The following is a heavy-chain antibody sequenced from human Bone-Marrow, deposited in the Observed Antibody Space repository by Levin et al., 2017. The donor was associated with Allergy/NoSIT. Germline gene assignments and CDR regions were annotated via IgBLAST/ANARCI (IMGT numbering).Heavy chain of an antibody. CDR1: GFRFDDYA. J-gene: IGHJ4*02. V-gene: IGHV3-9*01. D-gene: IGHD2-2*01. CDR2: ISWDSTDI. Sequence: LSLTCGASGFRFDDYAMHWVRQVPGKGLEWVSGISWDSTDIGYADSVKGRFIISRDNAKSSVYLQMNSLTTEDTAFYFCAKSGHSQYRAGFVSDWGQGTLVTVSS. CDR3: AKSGHSQYRAGFVSD.